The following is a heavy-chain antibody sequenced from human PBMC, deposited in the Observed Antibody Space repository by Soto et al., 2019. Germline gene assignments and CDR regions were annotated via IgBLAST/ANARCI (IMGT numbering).Heavy chain of an antibody. D-gene: IGHD5-12*01. V-gene: IGHV2-70*11. CDR2: IDWDDDK. J-gene: IGHJ4*02. CDR3: ARISRDGYNYLDY. Sequence: SGPTLVNPTQTLTLTCTCSGFSLSTSGMCVSWIRQPPGKALEWLARIDWDDDKYYSTSLKTRLTISKDTSKNQVVLTITNMDPVDTATYYCARISRDGYNYLDYWGQGTLVTVSS. CDR1: GFSLSTSGMC.